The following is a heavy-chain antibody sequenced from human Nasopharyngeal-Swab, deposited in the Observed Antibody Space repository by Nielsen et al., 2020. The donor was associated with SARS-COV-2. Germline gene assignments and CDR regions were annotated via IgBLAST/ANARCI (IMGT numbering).Heavy chain of an antibody. CDR3: AREMAVAGTSSPNWFDP. D-gene: IGHD6-19*01. J-gene: IGHJ5*02. V-gene: IGHV4-34*01. Sequence: SETLSLTCAVYGGSFSGYSWSWIRQPPGKGLEWIGEINHSGSTNYNPSLESRVTISVDTSKNQFSLKLSSVTAADTAVYYCAREMAVAGTSSPNWFDPWGQGTLVTVSS. CDR1: GGSFSGYS. CDR2: INHSGST.